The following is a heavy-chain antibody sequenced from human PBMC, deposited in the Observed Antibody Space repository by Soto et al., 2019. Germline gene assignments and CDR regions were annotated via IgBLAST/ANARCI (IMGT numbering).Heavy chain of an antibody. D-gene: IGHD5-18*01. CDR1: GFTFSSYA. V-gene: IGHV3-23*01. CDR3: AKGSGYSSGYPLWFDP. Sequence: EVQLLESGGGLVQPGGSLRLSCAASGFTFSSYAMSWVRQAPGKGLEWVSDINGSGGSTYYADSVKGRFTISRDNSKNTLYLQMNSLRAEDTAIYYCAKGSGYSSGYPLWFDPWGQGTLVTVSS. CDR2: INGSGGST. J-gene: IGHJ5*02.